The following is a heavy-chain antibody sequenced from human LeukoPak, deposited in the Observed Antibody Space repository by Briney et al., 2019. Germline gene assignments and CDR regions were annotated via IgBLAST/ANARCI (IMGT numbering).Heavy chain of an antibody. J-gene: IGHJ4*02. Sequence: GGSLRLSCKASGFTFNNYALHWVRQAPGKGLEYVSAISTDGGSTYYGNSVGGRFTTSRDSSKNTLYLQMGSLRVEDMAVYYCARALGWASSGPIDYWGQGTLVSVSS. D-gene: IGHD3-22*01. V-gene: IGHV3-64*01. CDR1: GFTFNNYA. CDR2: ISTDGGST. CDR3: ARALGWASSGPIDY.